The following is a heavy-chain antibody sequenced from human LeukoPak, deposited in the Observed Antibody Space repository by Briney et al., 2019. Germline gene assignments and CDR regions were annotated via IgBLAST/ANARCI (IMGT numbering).Heavy chain of an antibody. V-gene: IGHV3-23*01. CDR3: AKDLGASEQPYYGMDV. Sequence: PGGSLRLSCAASGFTFTNYAMNWVRQAPGKGLEWVSAITRSGGSTYYSDSSEGRFTISRNHSQNIFYLQMNILRAEATAVFFCAKDLGASEQPYYGMDVWGQGTTVTVSS. J-gene: IGHJ6*02. CDR1: GFTFTNYA. CDR2: ITRSGGST. D-gene: IGHD6-13*01.